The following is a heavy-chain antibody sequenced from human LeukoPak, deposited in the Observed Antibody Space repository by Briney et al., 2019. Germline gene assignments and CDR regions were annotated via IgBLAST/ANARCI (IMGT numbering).Heavy chain of an antibody. V-gene: IGHV3-21*01. Sequence: GGSLRLTCAASGFTFSSYSMNWVRQAPGKGLEWVSSISSSSSYIYYADSVKGRFTISRDNAKNSLYLQMNSLRAEDTAVYYSARDGPWLVGFDYWGQGTLVTVSS. CDR3: ARDGPWLVGFDY. J-gene: IGHJ4*02. CDR2: ISSSSSYI. D-gene: IGHD6-19*01. CDR1: GFTFSSYS.